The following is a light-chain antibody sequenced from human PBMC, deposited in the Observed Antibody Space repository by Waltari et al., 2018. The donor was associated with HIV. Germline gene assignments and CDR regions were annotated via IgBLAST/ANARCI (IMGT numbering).Light chain of an antibody. J-gene: IGLJ1*01. Sequence: QSALTQPASASGSPGQSITISCTGTSSDVGSYNLVSWYQQHPGKAPKLMIYEGSKRPSGVSSRFSGSKSGNTASLTSAGLQAEDGAYYYCCSYAGSTTFYVFGTGTKVTVL. CDR1: SSDVGSYNL. CDR3: CSYAGSTTFYV. CDR2: EGS. V-gene: IGLV2-23*01.